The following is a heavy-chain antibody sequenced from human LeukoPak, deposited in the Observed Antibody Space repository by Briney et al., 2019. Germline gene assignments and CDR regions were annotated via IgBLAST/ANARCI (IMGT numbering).Heavy chain of an antibody. V-gene: IGHV1-69*01. CDR1: GGTFSSYA. CDR3: ARGPACGGDCYFFDY. D-gene: IGHD2-21*02. CDR2: IIPIFGTA. Sequence: ASVKVSCKASGGTFSSYAISWVRQAPGQGLEWMGGIIPIFGTANYAQKFQGRVTITADESTSTAYMELSSLRSEDTAVYYCARGPACGGDCYFFDYWSQGTLVTVSS. J-gene: IGHJ4*02.